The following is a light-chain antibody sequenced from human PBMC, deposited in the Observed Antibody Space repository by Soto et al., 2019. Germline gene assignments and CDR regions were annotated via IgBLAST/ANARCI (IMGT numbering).Light chain of an antibody. V-gene: IGKV3-20*01. CDR1: PSDRNTY. Sequence: EIVLTQSPGTLSLSPGERATLSCRTSPSDRNTYLAWYQQKPGQAPRLLIYGASSRATGIPARFSGSGSGTDFTLTISRLELEDFAVYYCQQYGASPPVYAFGQGTKLEIK. J-gene: IGKJ2*01. CDR2: GAS. CDR3: QQYGASPPVYA.